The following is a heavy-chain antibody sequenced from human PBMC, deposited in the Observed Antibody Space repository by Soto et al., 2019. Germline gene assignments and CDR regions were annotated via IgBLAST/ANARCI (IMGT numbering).Heavy chain of an antibody. Sequence: ETLSLTCTVSGGSISSYYWSWIRQPAGKGLEWIGRIYTSGSTNYNPSLKSRVTMSVDTSKNQFSLKLSSVTAADTAVYYCARDRVVVVAATLFYYYYGMDVWGQGTTVTVSS. CDR3: ARDRVVVVAATLFYYYYGMDV. J-gene: IGHJ6*02. CDR1: GGSISSYY. CDR2: IYTSGST. D-gene: IGHD2-15*01. V-gene: IGHV4-4*07.